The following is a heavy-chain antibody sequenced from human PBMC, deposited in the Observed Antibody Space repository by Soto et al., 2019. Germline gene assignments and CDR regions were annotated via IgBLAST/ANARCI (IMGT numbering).Heavy chain of an antibody. D-gene: IGHD3-22*01. CDR3: ARGPDRSGFYLFDY. J-gene: IGHJ4*02. CDR1: GGTFSNHA. Sequence: ASVKVSCXASGGTFSNHALSWVRQAPGQGPEWMGGIISLSGTTNYAPKFQGRVTITADESMTTAYMELSSLRYADTAVYYCARGPDRSGFYLFDYWGQGTLVTVSS. CDR2: IISLSGTT. V-gene: IGHV1-69*13.